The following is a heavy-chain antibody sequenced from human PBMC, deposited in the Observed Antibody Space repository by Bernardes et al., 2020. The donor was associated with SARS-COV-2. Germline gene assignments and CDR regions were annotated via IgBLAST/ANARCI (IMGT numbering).Heavy chain of an antibody. Sequence: GGSLRLSCAASGFTFSSYAMTWVRQAPGKGLEWVSTLTGSGISTYYADSVKGRFTISRDNSKNTMYLQMNSLRAEDTAVYYCAKGGSGSVLDGFDIWGQGTMVAVSS. CDR2: LTGSGIST. CDR1: GFTFSSYA. D-gene: IGHD3-10*01. CDR3: AKGGSGSVLDGFDI. V-gene: IGHV3-23*01. J-gene: IGHJ3*02.